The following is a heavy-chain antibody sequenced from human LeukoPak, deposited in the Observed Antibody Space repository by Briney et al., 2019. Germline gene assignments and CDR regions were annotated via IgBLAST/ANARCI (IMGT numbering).Heavy chain of an antibody. J-gene: IGHJ4*02. CDR3: ARDPPLYDDYNYFDY. CDR2: ISGSSSTI. V-gene: IGHV3-48*04. CDR1: GFTFSSYS. D-gene: IGHD4-17*01. Sequence: GGSLRLSCAASGFTFSSYSMNWVRQAPGKGLEWVSYISGSSSTIYYADSVKDRFTISRDNAKNSLYLQMNSLRAEDTAVYYCARDPPLYDDYNYFDYWGQGTLVTVSS.